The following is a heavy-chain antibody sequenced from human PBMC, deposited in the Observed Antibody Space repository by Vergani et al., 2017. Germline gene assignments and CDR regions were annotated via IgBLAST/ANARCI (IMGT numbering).Heavy chain of an antibody. CDR2: MNPNSCNT. Sequence: QVQLVQSGAEVKKPGASVKVSCKASGYTFTSYAMHWVRQAPGQRLEWMGWMNPNSCNTGYAQKFQGRVTMTRNTSISTAYMALSSLRSEDTAVYYCARAGTWGDFDYWGQGTLVTVSS. CDR1: GYTFTSYA. D-gene: IGHD3-10*01. V-gene: IGHV1-8*02. CDR3: ARAGTWGDFDY. J-gene: IGHJ4*02.